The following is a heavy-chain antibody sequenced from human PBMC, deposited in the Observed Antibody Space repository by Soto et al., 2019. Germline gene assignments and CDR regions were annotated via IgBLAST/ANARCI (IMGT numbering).Heavy chain of an antibody. CDR3: YGGRPINGMDV. J-gene: IGHJ6*02. V-gene: IGHV3-53*01. CDR1: GFTVSSNY. CDR2: IYSGGST. Sequence: GGSLRLSCAASGFTVSSNYMSWVRQAPGKGLEWVSVIYSGGSTYYADSVKGRFTISRDNSKNTLYLQMNSLRAQDTAVYYCYGGRPINGMDVWGQGTTVTVSS. D-gene: IGHD5-12*01.